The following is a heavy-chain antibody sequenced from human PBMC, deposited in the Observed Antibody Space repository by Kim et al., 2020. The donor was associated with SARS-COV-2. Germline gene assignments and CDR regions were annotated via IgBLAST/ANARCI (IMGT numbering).Heavy chain of an antibody. V-gene: IGHV1-3*01. J-gene: IGHJ3*02. D-gene: IGHD3-22*01. Sequence: ASVKVSCKASGYTFTSYAMHWVRQAPGQRLEWMGWINAGNGNTKYSQKFQGRVTITRDTSASTAYMELSSLRSEDTAVYYCARSYYYYDSSDPAFDIWGQGTMVTVSS. CDR2: INAGNGNT. CDR3: ARSYYYYDSSDPAFDI. CDR1: GYTFTSYA.